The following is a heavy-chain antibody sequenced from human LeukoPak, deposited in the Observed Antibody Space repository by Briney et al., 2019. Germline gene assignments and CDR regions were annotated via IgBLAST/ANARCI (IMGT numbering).Heavy chain of an antibody. CDR2: INHSGST. Sequence: SETLSLTCAVYGGSFSGYYWSWIRRPPGKGLEWIGEINHSGSTNYNPSLKSRVTISVDTSKNQFSLKLSSVTAADTAVYYCARWGPKYRMVRGASFDYWGQGTLVTVSS. CDR1: GGSFSGYY. CDR3: ARWGPKYRMVRGASFDY. V-gene: IGHV4-34*01. J-gene: IGHJ4*02. D-gene: IGHD3-10*01.